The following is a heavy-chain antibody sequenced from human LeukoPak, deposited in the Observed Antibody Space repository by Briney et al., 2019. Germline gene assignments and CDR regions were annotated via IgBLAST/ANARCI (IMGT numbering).Heavy chain of an antibody. CDR2: INPSGGST. CDR3: ARAPGRQGHYMDV. Sequence: ASVKVSCKASGHTFTSYYMHWVRQAPGQGLEWMGIINPSGGSTSYAQKFQGRVTMTRDTSTSTVYMELSSLRSEDTAVYYCARAPGRQGHYMDVWGKGTTVTVSS. V-gene: IGHV1-46*01. CDR1: GHTFTSYY. J-gene: IGHJ6*03.